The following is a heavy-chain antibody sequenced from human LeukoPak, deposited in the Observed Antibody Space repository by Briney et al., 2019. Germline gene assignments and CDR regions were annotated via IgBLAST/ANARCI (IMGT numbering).Heavy chain of an antibody. CDR1: GFTFSDYY. CDR2: ISSSGSTI. D-gene: IGHD3-10*01. CDR3: ARGAVLLWFGESAGDAFDI. Sequence: GGSLRLSCAASGFTFSDYYMRWLRQAPGKGVEGVSYISSSGSTIYYADSVKGRFTISRDNAKNSLYLQMNSLRAEDTAVYYCARGAVLLWFGESAGDAFDIWGQGTMVTVSS. J-gene: IGHJ3*02. V-gene: IGHV3-11*01.